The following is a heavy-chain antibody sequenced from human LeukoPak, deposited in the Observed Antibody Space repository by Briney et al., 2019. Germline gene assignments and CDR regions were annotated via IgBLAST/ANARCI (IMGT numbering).Heavy chain of an antibody. CDR1: GFTFSSYG. CDR3: ARGRDLFDS. J-gene: IGHJ4*02. V-gene: IGHV3-33*01. Sequence: GGSLRLSCAASGFTFSSYGMHWVRQAPGKGLEWVAVIWYDGSNKYYGDSVKGRFTISRDNAKNSLYLQMNSLRAEDTAVYYCARGRDLFDSWGQGTLVIVSS. CDR2: IWYDGSNK.